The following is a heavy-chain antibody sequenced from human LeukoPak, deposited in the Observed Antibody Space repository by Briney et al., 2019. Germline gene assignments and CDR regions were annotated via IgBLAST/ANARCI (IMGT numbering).Heavy chain of an antibody. CDR2: IDPSDSYS. CDR1: GYSFTNYG. Sequence: HGESLLISCKGSGYSFTNYGISWVRQMPGKGLEWMGRIDPSDSYSNYGPSFQGHVTISADRSISTAYLQWGSLKASDTAMYYCARQLDYYDKRDYWGQGTLVTVAS. CDR3: ARQLDYYDKRDY. J-gene: IGHJ4*02. V-gene: IGHV5-10-1*01. D-gene: IGHD3-22*01.